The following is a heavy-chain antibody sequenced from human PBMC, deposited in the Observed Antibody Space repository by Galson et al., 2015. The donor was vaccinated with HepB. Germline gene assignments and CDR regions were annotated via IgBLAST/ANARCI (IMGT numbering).Heavy chain of an antibody. Sequence: SVKVSCKASGYTFSDYYVHWVRQAPGQGLEWMGWINPTSDGTTYIQKFQGRVTMTRDTSISTAYMELTRLRSDDTAVYFCARNRYDFWGHYFYGMDVWGQGTTVTVSS. CDR2: INPTSDGT. CDR1: GYTFSDYY. V-gene: IGHV1-2*02. D-gene: IGHD3-3*01. CDR3: ARNRYDFWGHYFYGMDV. J-gene: IGHJ6*02.